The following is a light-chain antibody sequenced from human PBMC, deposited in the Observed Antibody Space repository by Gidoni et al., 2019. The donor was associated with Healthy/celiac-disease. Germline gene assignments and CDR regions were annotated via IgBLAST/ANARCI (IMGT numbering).Light chain of an antibody. Sequence: EILLTQSPDTLSLSPGERATLSCRASQFISSTYLAWYQQKPGQAPRFLIYGASNRAAGIPDRFSGSGSGTDFTLTISRLEPEDFAVYYCQQFTGSPPLTFGGGTKVEIK. CDR1: QFISSTY. V-gene: IGKV3-20*01. CDR2: GAS. CDR3: QQFTGSPPLT. J-gene: IGKJ4*01.